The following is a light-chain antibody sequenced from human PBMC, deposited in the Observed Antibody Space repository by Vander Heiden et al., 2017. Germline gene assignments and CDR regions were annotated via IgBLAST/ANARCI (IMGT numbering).Light chain of an antibody. CDR2: WAS. CDR1: QSVLYSSNNKNY. J-gene: IGKJ5*01. Sequence: DIVMTQSPDSLDVSLGERATINCKSSQSVLYSSNNKNYLAWYRQKPGQPPGLLIYWASTRESGVPDRFSGSGSGTDFTLTISSLQAEDVAVYYCQQYYTTLAFGQGTRLEIK. V-gene: IGKV4-1*01. CDR3: QQYYTTLA.